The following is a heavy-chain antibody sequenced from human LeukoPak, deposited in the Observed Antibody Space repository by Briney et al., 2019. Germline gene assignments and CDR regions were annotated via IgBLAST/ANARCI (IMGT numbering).Heavy chain of an antibody. D-gene: IGHD1-7*01. J-gene: IGHJ4*02. CDR2: ISSGSIYI. Sequence: GGSLRLSCAASGFTFSSYSMNWVRQAPGKGLEWVSSISSGSIYISYADSVKGRFTISRDNAKNSLYLQMNSLRAEDTAIYYCAREDDWNYEDYWGQGTLVTVSS. V-gene: IGHV3-21*06. CDR3: AREDDWNYEDY. CDR1: GFTFSSYS.